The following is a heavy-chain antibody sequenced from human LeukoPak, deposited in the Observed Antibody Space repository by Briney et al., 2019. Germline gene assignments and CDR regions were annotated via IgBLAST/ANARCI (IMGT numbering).Heavy chain of an antibody. V-gene: IGHV3-13*01. D-gene: IGHD3-22*01. J-gene: IGHJ4*02. CDR1: GFTFSSYD. CDR2: IGTAGDT. Sequence: YPGGSLRLSCAASGFTFSSYDMHWVRQATGKGLEWVSAIGTAGDTYYPGSVKGRFTISRENAKNSLYLQMNSLRAEDTAVYYCARVHYDSSGYAFDYWGQGTLVTVSS. CDR3: ARVHYDSSGYAFDY.